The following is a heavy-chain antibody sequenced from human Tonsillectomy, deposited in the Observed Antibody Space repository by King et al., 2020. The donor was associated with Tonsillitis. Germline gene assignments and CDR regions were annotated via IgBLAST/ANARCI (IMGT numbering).Heavy chain of an antibody. V-gene: IGHV3-7*01. CDR1: GFAFSTYW. CDR3: ARDTYYYAKSGYSHFDY. CDR2: IKQDGSEK. Sequence: EEQLVQSGGGLVQPGGSLRLSCAASGFAFSTYWMSWVRQAPGKGLEWVASIKQDGSEKYYVDSVKGRFTISRDKAKKSLYLQMNTLRAEDTAVYYCARDTYYYAKSGYSHFDYWGQGTLVTVSS. J-gene: IGHJ4*02. D-gene: IGHD3-22*01.